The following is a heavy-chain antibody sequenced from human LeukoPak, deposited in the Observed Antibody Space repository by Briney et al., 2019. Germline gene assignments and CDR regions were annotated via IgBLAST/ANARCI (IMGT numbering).Heavy chain of an antibody. V-gene: IGHV4-39*07. CDR2: IYYSGST. J-gene: IGHJ4*02. CDR1: GASISIITYY. Sequence: SETLSFTGTVPGASISIITYYWGWFRQPPGKGREWIGNIYYSGSTYYNPSLKSRVTISVDTSKNQFSLKLSSVTAADTAVYYCARGGRAVRAYYFDYWGQGTLVTVSS. D-gene: IGHD3-10*01. CDR3: ARGGRAVRAYYFDY.